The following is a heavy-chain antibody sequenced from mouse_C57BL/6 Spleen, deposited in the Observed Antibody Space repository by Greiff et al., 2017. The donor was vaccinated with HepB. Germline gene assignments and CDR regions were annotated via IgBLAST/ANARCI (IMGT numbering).Heavy chain of an antibody. Sequence: EVQLQQSGPELVKPGASVKISCKASGYTFTDYYMNWVKQSHGKSLEWIGDINPNNGGTSYNQKFKGKATLTVDKSSTTAYMELRSLTSEDSAVYYCARSTHYYGSYYFDYWGQGTTLTVSS. J-gene: IGHJ2*01. CDR3: ARSTHYYGSYYFDY. D-gene: IGHD1-1*01. V-gene: IGHV1-26*01. CDR1: GYTFTDYY. CDR2: INPNNGGT.